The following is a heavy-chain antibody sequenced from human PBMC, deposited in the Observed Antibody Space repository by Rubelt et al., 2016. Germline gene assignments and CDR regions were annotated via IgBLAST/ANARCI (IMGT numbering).Heavy chain of an antibody. CDR2: MNPNSGNT. CDR3: ARVRVAPTGAITNWFDP. D-gene: IGHD1-1*01. J-gene: IGHJ5*02. CDR1: GYTFTSYD. V-gene: IGHV1-8*01. Sequence: QVQLVQSGSELKKPGASVKVSCKASGYTFTSYDITWVRQATGQGLEWMGWMNPNSGNTGYAQKFQGRVTMTRNTYIDTAYLELSSLRSEDTAVYYCARVRVAPTGAITNWFDPWGQGTLVTVSS.